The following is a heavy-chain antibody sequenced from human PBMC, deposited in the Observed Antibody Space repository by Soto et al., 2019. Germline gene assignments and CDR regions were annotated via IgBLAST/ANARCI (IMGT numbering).Heavy chain of an antibody. CDR1: GYIFTNYY. CDR2: INPLPTSGST. Sequence: QVQLVQSGAEVKKPGASVKVSCKASGYIFTNYYIHWVRQAPGQGLEWMAIINPLPTSGSTNYAQKFQGRVTVTRDTPTSTVYLELRSLRSADTAVYYCARDLAAAAYWGQGTLVTVSS. D-gene: IGHD6-13*01. V-gene: IGHV1-46*01. CDR3: ARDLAAAAY. J-gene: IGHJ4*02.